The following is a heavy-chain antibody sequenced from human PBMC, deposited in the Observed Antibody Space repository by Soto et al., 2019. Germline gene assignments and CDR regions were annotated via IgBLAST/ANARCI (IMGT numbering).Heavy chain of an antibody. J-gene: IGHJ4*02. Sequence: GGSLRLSCAASGFTFSSYGMHWVRQAPGKGLEWVAVIWYDGSNKYYADSVKGRFTISRDNSKNTLYLQMNSLRAEDTAVYYCARDPYCSSTSCYGVFDYWGQGTLVTVSS. CDR1: GFTFSSYG. D-gene: IGHD2-2*01. CDR2: IWYDGSNK. CDR3: ARDPYCSSTSCYGVFDY. V-gene: IGHV3-33*01.